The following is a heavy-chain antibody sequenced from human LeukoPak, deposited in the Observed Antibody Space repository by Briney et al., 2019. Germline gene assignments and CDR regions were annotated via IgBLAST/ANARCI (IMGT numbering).Heavy chain of an antibody. CDR2: INPNSGGT. V-gene: IGHV1-2*02. J-gene: IGHJ5*02. D-gene: IGHD2-2*01. CDR3: ARDRYCSSTSCYALDP. CDR1: GYTFTGYY. Sequence: GASVKVSCKASGYTFTGYYMHWVRQAPGQGLEWMGWINPNSGGTNYAQKFQGRVTMTRDTSISTAYMELSRLRSDDTAVYYCARDRYCSSTSCYALDPWGQGTLVTVSS.